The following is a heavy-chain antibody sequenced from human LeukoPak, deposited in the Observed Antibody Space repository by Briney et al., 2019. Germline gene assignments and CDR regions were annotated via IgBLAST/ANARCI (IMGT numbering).Heavy chain of an antibody. CDR1: GFTFSSYA. D-gene: IGHD3-10*01. V-gene: IGHV3-30*04. CDR2: ISYDGSNK. Sequence: GRSLRLSCAASGFTFSSYAMHWVRQAPGKGLEWVAVISYDGSNKYYADSVKGRFTISRDNSKNTLYLQMNSLRAEDTAVYYGARDGWFGEMPYYFDYWGQGTLVTVSS. CDR3: ARDGWFGEMPYYFDY. J-gene: IGHJ4*02.